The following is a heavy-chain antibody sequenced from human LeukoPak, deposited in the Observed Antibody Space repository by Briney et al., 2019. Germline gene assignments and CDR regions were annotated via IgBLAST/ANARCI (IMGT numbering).Heavy chain of an antibody. V-gene: IGHV3-23*01. CDR1: GFTFSIYA. CDR2: NSGSGGST. D-gene: IGHD3-9*01. CDR3: AKVKYREYYDILTGYCLDY. Sequence: GGSLRLSCAASGFTFSIYAMSWVRQAPGKGLEWVSPNSGSGGSTYYADSVKGRFTISRDNSKNTLYLQMNSLRAEDTAVYYCAKVKYREYYDILTGYCLDYWGQGTLVTVSS. J-gene: IGHJ4*02.